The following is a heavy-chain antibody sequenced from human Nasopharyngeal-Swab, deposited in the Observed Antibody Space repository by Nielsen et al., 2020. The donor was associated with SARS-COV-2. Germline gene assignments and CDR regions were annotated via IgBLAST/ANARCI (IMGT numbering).Heavy chain of an antibody. CDR2: ISYDGSNE. Sequence: GGSLRLSCAASGFTFSSSAMHWVRLAPGKGLEWVAVISYDGSNEYYADSVKGRFTISRDNSKDTLYLQMNSMRLEDTAFYYCARDYDVFTGYPSHFFDHWGQGTLVTVSS. D-gene: IGHD3-9*01. J-gene: IGHJ4*02. V-gene: IGHV3-30*04. CDR1: GFTFSSSA. CDR3: ARDYDVFTGYPSHFFDH.